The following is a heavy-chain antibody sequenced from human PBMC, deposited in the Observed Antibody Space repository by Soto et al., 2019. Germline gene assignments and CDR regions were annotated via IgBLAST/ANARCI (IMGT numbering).Heavy chain of an antibody. CDR1: GYTFTSYG. CDR2: ISAYNGNT. Sequence: ASVKVSCKASGYTFTSYGISWVRQAPGQGLEWMGWISAYNGNTNYAQKLQGRVTMTTDTSTSTAYMELRSLRSDDTAVYYCERVRNSGYGNDAFDIWGQGTMVTVSS. J-gene: IGHJ3*02. D-gene: IGHD5-12*01. CDR3: ERVRNSGYGNDAFDI. V-gene: IGHV1-18*01.